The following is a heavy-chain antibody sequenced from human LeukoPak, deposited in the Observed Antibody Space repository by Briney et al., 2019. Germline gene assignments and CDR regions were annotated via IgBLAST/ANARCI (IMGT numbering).Heavy chain of an antibody. CDR1: GYPISSGYY. V-gene: IGHV4-38-2*02. J-gene: IGHJ4*02. CDR2: IYHAGST. CDR3: AREGNY. Sequence: PSETLSLTCTVSGYPISSGYYWGWIRQSPGKGLEWIGSIYHAGSTFHNPSLKSRVTISVDTSKNQFSLKVNSVTAADTAVYYCAREGNYWGQGTLVTVSS.